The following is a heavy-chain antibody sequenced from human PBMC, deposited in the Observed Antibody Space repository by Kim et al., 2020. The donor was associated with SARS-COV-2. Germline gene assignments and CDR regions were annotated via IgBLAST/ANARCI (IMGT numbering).Heavy chain of an antibody. V-gene: IGHV1-69*13. D-gene: IGHD3-22*01. Sequence: SVKVSCKASGGTFSSYAISWVRQAPGQGLEWMGGIIPIFGTANYAQKFQGRVTITADESTSTAYMELSSLRSEDTAVYYCALDSSGYLAFDYWGQGTLVTVSS. CDR2: IIPIFGTA. CDR1: GGTFSSYA. CDR3: ALDSSGYLAFDY. J-gene: IGHJ4*02.